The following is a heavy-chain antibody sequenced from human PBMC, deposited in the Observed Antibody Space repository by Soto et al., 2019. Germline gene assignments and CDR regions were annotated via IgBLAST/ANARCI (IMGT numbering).Heavy chain of an antibody. V-gene: IGHV1-3*01. D-gene: IGHD3-10*01. Sequence: QVQLVQSGAEVKKPGASVKVSCKASGYTFTSYAMHWVRQAPGQRLEWMGWINAGNGNTKYSQKFQGRVTITRDTSASTAYMELSCLRSEDTTVYYCARAAYYYGSGSYNHDYWGQGTLVTVSS. CDR3: ARAAYYYGSGSYNHDY. CDR2: INAGNGNT. J-gene: IGHJ4*02. CDR1: GYTFTSYA.